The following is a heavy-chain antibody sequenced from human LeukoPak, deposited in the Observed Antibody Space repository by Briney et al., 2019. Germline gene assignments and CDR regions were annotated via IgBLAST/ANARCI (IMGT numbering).Heavy chain of an antibody. Sequence: SETLSLTCTVSGGSISIYYWNWIRQPAGKGLEWIGRIFTSGITNYDPSLKSRVTMSVDTSRAQFFLRLSPVTAADTAIYYCASRPADTTWYGVFDYWSQGTLVTVSS. CDR3: ASRPADTTWYGVFDY. CDR1: GGSISIYY. J-gene: IGHJ4*02. V-gene: IGHV4-4*07. CDR2: IFTSGIT. D-gene: IGHD3-10*01.